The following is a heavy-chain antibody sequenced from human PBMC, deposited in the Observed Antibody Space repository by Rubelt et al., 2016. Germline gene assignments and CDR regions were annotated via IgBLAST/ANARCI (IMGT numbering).Heavy chain of an antibody. CDR2: ISYDGSNK. Sequence: AASGFTFSSYAMHWVRQAPGKGLEWVAVISYDGSNKYYADSVKGRFTISRDNSKNTLYLQMNSLRAEDTAVYYCAKGGLMATISFGDFFFGYYFDDWGQGTLVTVSS. CDR3: AKGGLMATISFGDFFFGYYFDD. D-gene: IGHD5-24*01. J-gene: IGHJ4*02. V-gene: IGHV3-30*04. CDR1: GFTFSSYA.